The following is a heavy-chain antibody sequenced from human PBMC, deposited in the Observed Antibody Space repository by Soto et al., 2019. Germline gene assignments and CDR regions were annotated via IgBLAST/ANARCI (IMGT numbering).Heavy chain of an antibody. CDR1: GYSFTNYW. D-gene: IGHD4-17*01. CDR3: ARTPTTVSTPVGWFDP. CDR2: IYPGDSDT. V-gene: IGHV5-51*01. J-gene: IGHJ5*02. Sequence: PGESLKISCKGSGYSFTNYWIAWVRQMPGKVLEWMGIIYPGDSDTRYSPSFQGQVTISADKSISTAYLQWSSLKASDTGMYYCARTPTTVSTPVGWFDPWGXGTLVNVSS.